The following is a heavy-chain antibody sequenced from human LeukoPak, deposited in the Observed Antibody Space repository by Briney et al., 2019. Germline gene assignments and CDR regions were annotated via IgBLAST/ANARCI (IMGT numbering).Heavy chain of an antibody. CDR3: AYAKSIGASYYFDY. V-gene: IGHV1-8*01. J-gene: IGHJ4*02. Sequence: GASVKVSCKASGYTFTSYDINWVRQATGQGLEWMGWMNPNSGNTGYAQKFQGRVTMTRNTSISTAYMELSSLRSEDTAVYYCAYAKSIGASYYFDYCGQGTLDTVSS. CDR1: GYTFTSYD. D-gene: IGHD6-6*01. CDR2: MNPNSGNT.